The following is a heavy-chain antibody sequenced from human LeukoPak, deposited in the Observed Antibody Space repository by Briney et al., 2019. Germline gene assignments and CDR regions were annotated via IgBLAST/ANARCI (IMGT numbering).Heavy chain of an antibody. CDR2: IDSSGGYM. CDR3: ARGPSGYHNT. CDR1: GFTFNTYS. D-gene: IGHD5-12*01. Sequence: GGSLRLSCEASGFTFNTYSMNWARQAPGKGLEWVSSIDSSGGYMFYADSVKGRFIISRDNAKDSLYLQMNSLRVEDTAVYYCARGPSGYHNTGGQGTLVTVSS. J-gene: IGHJ4*02. V-gene: IGHV3-21*06.